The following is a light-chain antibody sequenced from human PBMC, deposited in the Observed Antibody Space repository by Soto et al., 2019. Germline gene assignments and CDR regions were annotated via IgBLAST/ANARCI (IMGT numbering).Light chain of an antibody. CDR3: QQYQTWPRT. J-gene: IGKJ1*01. V-gene: IGKV3-15*01. CDR2: GAS. Sequence: DIQMTQSPVTLSVSPGERATLSCRASQTISSNLAWYQQKPGQAPRLLVYGASTRATGFPARFSGSGSGTEFTLTISSLQSEDVAIYYCQQYQTWPRTFGQGTKVEIK. CDR1: QTISSN.